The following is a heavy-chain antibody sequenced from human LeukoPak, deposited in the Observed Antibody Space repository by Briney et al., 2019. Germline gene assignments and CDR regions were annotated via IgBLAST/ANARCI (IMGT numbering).Heavy chain of an antibody. D-gene: IGHD2-15*01. CDR1: GVSITTSY. Sequence: PSETLSLTCSVSGVSITTSYWAWIRQPPGKGLEWVGYVFYSGSTNANPSLKSRVTISADTSKNHFSLKLTSVTAADTAVYYCARDCSGGSCHEVKDALDVWGQGTMVTVAA. J-gene: IGHJ3*01. CDR3: ARDCSGGSCHEVKDALDV. CDR2: VFYSGST. V-gene: IGHV4-59*01.